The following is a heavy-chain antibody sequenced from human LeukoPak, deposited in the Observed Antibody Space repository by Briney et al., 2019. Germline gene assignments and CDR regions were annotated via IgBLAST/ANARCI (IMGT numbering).Heavy chain of an antibody. D-gene: IGHD1-26*01. J-gene: IGHJ3*02. V-gene: IGHV4-39*01. CDR1: GGSMSSTSYY. Sequence: SETLSLTCTVSGGSMSSTSYYWGWIRQPPGKGLEWIGSIYYSGSTNYNPSLQSRVTISVDTSKNQFSLKLSSVTAADTAVYYCARRSYYVPFDISGRGTMVTVSS. CDR3: ARRSYYVPFDI. CDR2: IYYSGST.